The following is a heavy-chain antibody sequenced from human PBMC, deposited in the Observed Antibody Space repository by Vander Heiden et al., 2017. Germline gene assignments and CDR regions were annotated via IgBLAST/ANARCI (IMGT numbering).Heavy chain of an antibody. D-gene: IGHD1-26*01. CDR1: GCPFRSYS. V-gene: IGHV3-21*01. CDR2: ISSSSSYI. Sequence: EVQLVESGGGLVKPGGSLLLHCAASGCPFRSYSMNGVRQAPGKGLEWVSSISSSSSYIYYAESGKGRFTISRDNAKNSLYMQMNSLRAEETAVYYCARDVGGGATPDAFDIWGQGTMVTVSS. J-gene: IGHJ3*02. CDR3: ARDVGGGATPDAFDI.